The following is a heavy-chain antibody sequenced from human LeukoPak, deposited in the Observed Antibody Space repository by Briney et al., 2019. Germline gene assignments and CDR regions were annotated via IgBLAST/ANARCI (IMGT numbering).Heavy chain of an antibody. Sequence: SETLSLTCTVSGGSISSGDYYWSWIRQPPGKGLEWIGYIYYSGSTYYNPSLKSRVTISVDTSKNQFSLKLSSVTAADTAVYCCGRGGLGCSSTCCHRGFDLWGQGTLVTVSS. J-gene: IGHJ5*02. CDR2: IYYSGST. D-gene: IGHD2-2*01. V-gene: IGHV4-30-4*08. CDR1: GGSISSGDYY. CDR3: GRGGLGCSSTCCHRGFDL.